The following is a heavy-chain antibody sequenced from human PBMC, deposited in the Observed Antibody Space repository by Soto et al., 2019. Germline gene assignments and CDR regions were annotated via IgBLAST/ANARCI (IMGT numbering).Heavy chain of an antibody. D-gene: IGHD3-10*01. CDR2: IYYSGST. V-gene: IGHV4-59*01. CDR1: GGSISSYY. CDR3: ARAPITMVRGVIMGFDY. Sequence: SETLSLTCTVSGGSISSYYWSWIRQPPGKGLEWIGYIYYSGSTNYNPSLKSRVTISVDTSKNQFSLKLSSVTAADTAVYYCARAPITMVRGVIMGFDYWGQGTLVTVSS. J-gene: IGHJ4*02.